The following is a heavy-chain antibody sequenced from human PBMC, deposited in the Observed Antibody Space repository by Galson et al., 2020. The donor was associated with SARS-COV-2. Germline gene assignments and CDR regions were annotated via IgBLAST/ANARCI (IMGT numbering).Heavy chain of an antibody. V-gene: IGHV3-30*07. J-gene: IGHJ4*02. D-gene: IGHD1-26*01. Sequence: GESLKISCAASGFSLSRYAMHWVRQAPGKGLEWVAVMSNDGTNAYYADSVKGRFTISRDNSKNTLYLQMNSLRAEDTAVYYCARALEEWELLFPFDSWGQGTLLTVSS. CDR1: GFSLSRYA. CDR2: MSNDGTNA. CDR3: ARALEEWELLFPFDS.